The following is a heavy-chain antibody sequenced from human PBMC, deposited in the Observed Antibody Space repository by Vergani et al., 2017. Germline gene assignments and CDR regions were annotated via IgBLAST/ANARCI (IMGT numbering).Heavy chain of an antibody. D-gene: IGHD3-10*01. J-gene: IGHJ4*02. CDR1: GFTFVDYA. CDR3: ARGPPIGN. V-gene: IGHV3-49*04. CDR2: IRSKAYGGTT. Sequence: EVQLVESGGGLVQPGRSLRLSCTASGFTFVDYAMSWVRQSPGKGLWWVWFIRSKAYGGTTEYATSVKGRFTILRDDSKSIAYLQMNSLKTEDTAVYYCARGPPIGNWGQGTLVTVSS.